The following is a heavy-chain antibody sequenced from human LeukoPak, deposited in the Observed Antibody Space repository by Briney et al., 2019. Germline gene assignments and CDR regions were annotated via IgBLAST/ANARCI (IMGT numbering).Heavy chain of an antibody. CDR3: AKWSSVLHYYDSSLHFDY. J-gene: IGHJ4*02. D-gene: IGHD3-22*01. CDR2: ISYDGTNK. V-gene: IGHV3-30*04. CDR1: GFTFSNYA. Sequence: GGSLRLSCAASGFTFSNYAIHWVRQAPGKGLEWVSVISYDGTNKYYADSVKGRFTISRDNSKNTLYLQMNSLRAEDTAVYYCAKWSSVLHYYDSSLHFDYWGQGTLVTVSS.